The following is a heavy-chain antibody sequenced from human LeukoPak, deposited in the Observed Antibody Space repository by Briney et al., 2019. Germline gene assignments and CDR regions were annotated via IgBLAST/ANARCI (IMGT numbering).Heavy chain of an antibody. CDR3: AKELLWFGESSFDY. V-gene: IGHV3-23*01. Sequence: PGGSLRLSCAASGFTFSSYGMNWVRQAPGKGLEWVSAISDSGGSTYYADSVKGRFTTSRDNSKNTLYLQMNSLRAEDTAVYYCAKELLWFGESSFDYWGQGTLVTVSS. CDR1: GFTFSSYG. D-gene: IGHD3-10*01. J-gene: IGHJ4*02. CDR2: ISDSGGST.